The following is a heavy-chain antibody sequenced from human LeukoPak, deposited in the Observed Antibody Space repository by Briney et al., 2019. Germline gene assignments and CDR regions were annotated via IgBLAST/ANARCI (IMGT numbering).Heavy chain of an antibody. D-gene: IGHD2-2*01. V-gene: IGHV3-23*01. Sequence: PGGSLRLSCAASGFAFNSCAMTWVRQSPGKGLEWVSVISDSGDTMLYADSVKGRFTISRDDSKNTLYLQMSSLRAEDTAVYYCAECRTGCQYNGLDVWGQGTTVTVSS. CDR2: ISDSGDTM. CDR3: AECRTGCQYNGLDV. CDR1: GFAFNSCA. J-gene: IGHJ6*02.